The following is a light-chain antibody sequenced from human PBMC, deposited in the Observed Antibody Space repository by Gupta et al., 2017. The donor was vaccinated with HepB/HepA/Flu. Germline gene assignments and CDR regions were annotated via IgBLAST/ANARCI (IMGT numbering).Light chain of an antibody. V-gene: IGKV3-20*01. CDR1: QSVSSSY. Sequence: EIVLTQSPGTLSLSPGAIATLSCRASQSVSSSYLAWYQQKPGQAPRLLIYGASSRATGIPDRFSGSGSGTDFTLTISRLEPEDFAVYYCQQYGSSPPRLTFDGGTKVEIK. CDR2: GAS. CDR3: QQYGSSPPRLT. J-gene: IGKJ4*01.